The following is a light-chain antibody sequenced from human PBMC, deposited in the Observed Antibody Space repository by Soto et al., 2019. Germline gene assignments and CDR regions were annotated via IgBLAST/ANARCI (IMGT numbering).Light chain of an antibody. Sequence: QSALTQPPSASGSPGQSVAISCTGTSSDVGGYNYVSWYQQHPGKAPKLMIYEVNKRPSGVPDRFSGSKSGNTASLTVSGLQAEDEADYYCAAWDDSLNGQVFGTGTKLTVL. CDR2: EVN. J-gene: IGLJ1*01. CDR3: AAWDDSLNGQV. CDR1: SSDVGGYNY. V-gene: IGLV2-8*01.